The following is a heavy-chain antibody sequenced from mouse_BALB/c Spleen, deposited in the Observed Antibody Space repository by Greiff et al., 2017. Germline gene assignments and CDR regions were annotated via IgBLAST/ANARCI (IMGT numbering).Heavy chain of an antibody. V-gene: IGHV5-6-5*01. CDR1: GFTFSSYA. J-gene: IGHJ3*01. Sequence: EVHLVESGGGLVKPGGSLKLSCAASGFTFSSYAMSWVRQTPEKRLEWVASISSGGSTYYPDSVKGRFTISRDNARNILYLQMSSLRSEDTAMYYCAREDYDYVRFAYWGQGTLVTVSA. CDR3: AREDYDYVRFAY. CDR2: ISSGGST. D-gene: IGHD2-4*01.